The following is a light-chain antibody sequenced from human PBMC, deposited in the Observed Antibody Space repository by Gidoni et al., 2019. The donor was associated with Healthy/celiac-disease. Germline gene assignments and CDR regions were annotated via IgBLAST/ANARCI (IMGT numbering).Light chain of an antibody. CDR2: TAS. J-gene: IGKJ1*01. Sequence: VIWMTVSPSLLSASTGDRVTISCRMSQCISSCLAWYQQKPGKAPELLIYTASTLQSGVPSRFSGSGSGTDFTLTISCLQSEDFATYYCQQYYSFPLTFGQGTKVEIK. CDR1: QCISSC. CDR3: QQYYSFPLT. V-gene: IGKV1D-8*01.